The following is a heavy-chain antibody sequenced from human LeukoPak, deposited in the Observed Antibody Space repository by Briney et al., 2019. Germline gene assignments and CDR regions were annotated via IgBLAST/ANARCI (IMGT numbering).Heavy chain of an antibody. D-gene: IGHD2-15*01. V-gene: IGHV1-18*01. CDR3: ARDLCCSGGSCYSDCYYYYYMDV. J-gene: IGHJ6*03. CDR2: ISAYNGNT. Sequence: ASVKVSCKASGYTFTSYGISWVRQAPGQGLEWMGWISAYNGNTNYAQKLQGRVTMTTDTSTSTAYMELRSLRSDDTAVYYCARDLCCSGGSCYSDCYYYYYMDVWGKGTTVTVSS. CDR1: GYTFTSYG.